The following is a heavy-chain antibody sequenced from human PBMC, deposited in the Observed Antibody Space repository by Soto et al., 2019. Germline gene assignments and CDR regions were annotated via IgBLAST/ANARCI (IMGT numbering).Heavy chain of an antibody. CDR2: ITDSSSDT. Sequence: EVQLLESGGGLVQPGGSLRLSCAASGFTFSNYVMSWVRQALGKGLEWISAITDSSSDTYYADSVKGRFTISRDNSRNTLYLEMYDLRAEDTALYYCAKGSASTRPYYFDYWGQGTLVPVSS. J-gene: IGHJ4*02. CDR3: AKGSASTRPYYFDY. D-gene: IGHD6-6*01. CDR1: GFTFSNYV. V-gene: IGHV3-23*01.